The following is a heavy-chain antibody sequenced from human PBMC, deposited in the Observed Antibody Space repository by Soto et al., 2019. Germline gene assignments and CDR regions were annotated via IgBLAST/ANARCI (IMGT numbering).Heavy chain of an antibody. CDR2: IYPGDSDT. CDR1: GYSFTSYW. Sequence: EVQLVQSGAEVKKPGESLKISCKGSGYSFTSYWIGWVRQMPGKGLEWMGIIYPGDSDTRYSPSFQGQVTISADKSISTAYLQWSSRKASDAAMYYCARRVREMATPGYWCDPCGQGTRVTVSS. J-gene: IGHJ5*02. V-gene: IGHV5-51*01. CDR3: ARRVREMATPGYWCDP. D-gene: IGHD5-12*01.